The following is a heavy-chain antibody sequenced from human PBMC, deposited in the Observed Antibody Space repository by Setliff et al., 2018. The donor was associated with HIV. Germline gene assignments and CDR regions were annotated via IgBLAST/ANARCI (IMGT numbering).Heavy chain of an antibody. Sequence: PSETLSLTCAVYGGSFSDNYWSWIRQSPGKGLEWIGEINHSGSTNYNPSLKSRVTISVDTSKNQFSLKLSSVTAADTAVYYCARVRPSPGCSGGSCFPKYYYYYMDVWGKGTTVTVSS. D-gene: IGHD2-15*01. CDR3: ARVRPSPGCSGGSCFPKYYYYYMDV. V-gene: IGHV4-34*01. J-gene: IGHJ6*03. CDR2: INHSGST. CDR1: GGSFSDNY.